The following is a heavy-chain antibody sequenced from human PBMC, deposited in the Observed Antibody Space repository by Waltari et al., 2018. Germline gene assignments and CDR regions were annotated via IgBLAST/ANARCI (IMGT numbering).Heavy chain of an antibody. D-gene: IGHD5-12*01. J-gene: IGHJ4*02. CDR3: ATDLSGYVPLG. CDR2: VDPEDGET. V-gene: IGHV1-69-2*01. Sequence: SGYTFTDYYMHWVQQAPGKGLEWMGLVDPEDGETIYAEKFQGRVTITADTSTDTAYMELSSLRSEDTAVYYCATDLSGYVPLGWGQGTLVTVSS. CDR1: GYTFTDYY.